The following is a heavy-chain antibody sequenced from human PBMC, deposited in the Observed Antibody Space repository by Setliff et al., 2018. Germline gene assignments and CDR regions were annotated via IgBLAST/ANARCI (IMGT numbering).Heavy chain of an antibody. Sequence: GESLKISCAASGFKFYDYTMHWVRQAPGQGLEWVSLITWDGGTRNFAESVKGRFTISRDNNNNSLYLQMNSLRNEDTALYYCVRSTSYLDRRGYKGYYFDHWGQGTPVTVSS. J-gene: IGHJ4*02. D-gene: IGHD3-22*01. V-gene: IGHV3-43*01. CDR1: GFKFYDYT. CDR3: VRSTSYLDRRGYKGYYFDH. CDR2: ITWDGGTR.